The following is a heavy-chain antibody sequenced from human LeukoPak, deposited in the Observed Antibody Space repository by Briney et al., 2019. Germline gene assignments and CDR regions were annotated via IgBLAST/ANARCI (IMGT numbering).Heavy chain of an antibody. D-gene: IGHD4-17*01. CDR2: IYDTGRS. J-gene: IGHJ2*01. CDR1: GASISSGDYS. CDR3: ARAYDYGGYGLMGYFDL. Sequence: SETLSLTCTVSGASISSGDYSWSWIRQPPGKGLEWIGYIYDTGRSFFNPSLKSRVTISLDGSKTQFSLKLTSVTAADTAVYFCARAYDYGGYGLMGYFDLWGRGTLVTVSS. V-gene: IGHV4-30-2*01.